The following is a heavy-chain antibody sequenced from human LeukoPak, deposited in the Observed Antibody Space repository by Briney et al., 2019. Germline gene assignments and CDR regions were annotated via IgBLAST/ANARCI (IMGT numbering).Heavy chain of an antibody. Sequence: SETLSLTCAVYGGSFSGYHWSWIRQPPGKGLEWIGEINHSGSTNYNPSLKSRVTISVDTSKNQFSLKLSSVTAADTAVYYCASRSSGLYYYYYYMDVWGKGTTVTVSS. V-gene: IGHV4-34*01. CDR3: ASRSSGLYYYYYYMDV. CDR1: GGSFSGYH. CDR2: INHSGST. D-gene: IGHD1-26*01. J-gene: IGHJ6*03.